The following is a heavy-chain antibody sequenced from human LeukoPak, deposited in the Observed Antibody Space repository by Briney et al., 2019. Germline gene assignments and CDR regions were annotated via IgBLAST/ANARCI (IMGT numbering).Heavy chain of an antibody. CDR3: ARERPVPYYMDV. CDR1: GFTFSSYS. Sequence: GGSLTLSCAASGFTFSSYSMNWVRQAPGKGLEWVSSISSSSSYIYYADSVKGRFTISRDNAKNSLYLQMNSLRAEDTAVYYCARERPVPYYMDVWGKGTTVTISS. V-gene: IGHV3-21*01. J-gene: IGHJ6*03. CDR2: ISSSSSYI. D-gene: IGHD3-10*01.